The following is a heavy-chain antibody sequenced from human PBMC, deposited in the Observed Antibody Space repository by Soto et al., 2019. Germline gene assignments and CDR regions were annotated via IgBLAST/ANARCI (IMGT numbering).Heavy chain of an antibody. CDR3: AKLVLVYCSGNTCDDY. CDR1: GFTFSYG. D-gene: IGHD2-15*01. Sequence: VQLLESGGGLIQPGGSLRLSCAASGFTFSYGIHWLRQAPGKGLEWVAYISYDSSNKFYGDSVKGRFTISRDNSKNTLFLQMNILRAEDTAVYYCAKLVLVYCSGNTCDDYWGQGTLVAVSS. CDR2: ISYDSSNK. J-gene: IGHJ4*02. V-gene: IGHV3-30*18.